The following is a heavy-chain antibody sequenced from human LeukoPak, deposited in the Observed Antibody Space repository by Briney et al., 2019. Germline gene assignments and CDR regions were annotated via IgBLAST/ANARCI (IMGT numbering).Heavy chain of an antibody. CDR1: GFTFSSYS. V-gene: IGHV3-21*01. D-gene: IGHD2-21*02. CDR3: AKDRIHYEAYCGGDCYRFDY. CDR2: ITSSSSYI. Sequence: PGGSLRLSCAASGFTFSSYSMNWVRQAPGKGLEWVSSITSSSSYIYYADSMKGRFTISRDNAKNSLYLQMNSLRAEDTAVYYCAKDRIHYEAYCGGDCYRFDYWGQGTLVTVSS. J-gene: IGHJ4*02.